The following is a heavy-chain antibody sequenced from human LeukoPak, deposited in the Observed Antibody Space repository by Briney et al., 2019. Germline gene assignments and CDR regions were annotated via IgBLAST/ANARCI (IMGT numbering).Heavy chain of an antibody. CDR1: GYTLTELS. D-gene: IGHD3-22*01. Sequence: ASVKVSCKVSGYTLTELSMHWVRQAPGKGLEWMGGFDPEDGETFYAQKFQGRVTMTEDTSTDTAYMELSSLRSEDTTVYYCATDYYYDSSGSYYTVDYWGQGTLVTVSS. CDR2: FDPEDGET. J-gene: IGHJ4*02. CDR3: ATDYYYDSSGSYYTVDY. V-gene: IGHV1-24*01.